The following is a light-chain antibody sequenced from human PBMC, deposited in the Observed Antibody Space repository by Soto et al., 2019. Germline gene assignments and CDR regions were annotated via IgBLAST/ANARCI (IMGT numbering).Light chain of an antibody. CDR2: DVS. J-gene: IGLJ2*01. Sequence: QSVLTQPASVSGSPGQSITISCTRTSSDVGGYNYVSWYQQHPGKAPKLMIYDVSNRPSGVSNRFSGSKSGNTASLTISGLQAEDEADYYCSSYTSNSTLVVFGGGTKLTVL. CDR1: SSDVGGYNY. V-gene: IGLV2-14*01. CDR3: SSYTSNSTLVV.